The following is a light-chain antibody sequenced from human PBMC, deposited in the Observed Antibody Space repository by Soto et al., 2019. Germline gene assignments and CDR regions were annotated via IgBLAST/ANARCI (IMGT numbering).Light chain of an antibody. J-gene: IGLJ2*01. Sequence: NFMLTQPHSVSESPGKTVTISCTRSSGSIASNYVQWYQQRPGSAPTTVIYEDNQRPSGVPDRFSGSIDSSSNSASLTISGLKTEDEADSYCQSHDSSNVVFGGGTKLTVL. CDR1: SGSIASNY. V-gene: IGLV6-57*04. CDR3: QSHDSSNVV. CDR2: EDN.